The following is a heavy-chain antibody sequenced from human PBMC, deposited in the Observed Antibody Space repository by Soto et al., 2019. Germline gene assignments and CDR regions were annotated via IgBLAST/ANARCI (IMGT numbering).Heavy chain of an antibody. J-gene: IGHJ4*02. CDR3: ARAETTANFDY. D-gene: IGHD4-17*01. CDR1: GYTFTSYG. Sequence: ASVKVTCKASGYTFTSYGISCVRQAPGQGLEWMGWISAYNGNTNYAQKLQGRVTMTTDTSTSTAYMELRSLRSDDTAVYYCARAETTANFDYWGQGTLVTVSS. V-gene: IGHV1-18*01. CDR2: ISAYNGNT.